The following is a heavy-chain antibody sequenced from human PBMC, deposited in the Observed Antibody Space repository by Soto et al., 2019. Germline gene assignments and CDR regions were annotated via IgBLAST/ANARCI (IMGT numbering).Heavy chain of an antibody. V-gene: IGHV2-5*01. Sequence: SGPTLVNPTQTLTLTCTFSGFSVSTIGVAVGWIRQPPGKALEWLALIYWNDDKRYSPSLKSRLTITKDTSKNQVVLTLTNMDPVDTATYYCAHAIPRSRYRGYDRPFEYWGQATLVIVS. J-gene: IGHJ4*02. CDR1: GFSVSTIGVA. CDR3: AHAIPRSRYRGYDRPFEY. D-gene: IGHD5-12*01. CDR2: IYWNDDK.